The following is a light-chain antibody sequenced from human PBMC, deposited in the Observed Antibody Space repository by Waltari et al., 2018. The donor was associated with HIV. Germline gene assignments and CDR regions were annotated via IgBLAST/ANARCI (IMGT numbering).Light chain of an antibody. V-gene: IGLV2-18*02. CDR3: SSFTTSSTLI. J-gene: IGLJ2*01. CDR1: SSDVGTYNR. Sequence: QSALTQPPSVSGSPGQSVTISCTGTSSDVGTYNRVSWYQQPPGTAPKVVIYEDSSRPSGGADRFSGSKSGNTASLTIAGLQAEDEADYYCSSFTTSSTLIFGGGTRLTVL. CDR2: EDS.